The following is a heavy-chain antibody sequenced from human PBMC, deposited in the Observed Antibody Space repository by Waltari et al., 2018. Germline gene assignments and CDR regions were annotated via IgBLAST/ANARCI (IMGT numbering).Heavy chain of an antibody. V-gene: IGHV1-69*05. CDR3: ARGLSGYSSGWVAEYFQH. J-gene: IGHJ1*01. CDR2: IIPIFGTA. CDR1: GGTFSSYA. Sequence: QVQLVQSGAEVKKPGSSVKVSCKASGGTFSSYAISWVRQAPGQGLEWMGGIIPIFGTANYAQKFQGRVTITTDESTSTAYMELSSLRSEDTAVYYCARGLSGYSSGWVAEYFQHWGQGTLVTVSS. D-gene: IGHD6-19*01.